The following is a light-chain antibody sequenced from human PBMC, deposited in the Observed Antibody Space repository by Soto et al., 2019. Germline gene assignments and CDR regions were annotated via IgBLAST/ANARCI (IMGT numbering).Light chain of an antibody. CDR1: QGISSY. CDR2: TAS. CDR3: QQLNGDPLT. Sequence: DIQLTQSPSFLSASVGDRVTITCRASQGISSYLAWYQQKPGKAPKLLIYTASTLQSGVPSRFSGSGSGTEFTLTISSLQTEDFATYDWQQLNGDPLTFGRGTKVEIK. J-gene: IGKJ4*01. V-gene: IGKV1-9*01.